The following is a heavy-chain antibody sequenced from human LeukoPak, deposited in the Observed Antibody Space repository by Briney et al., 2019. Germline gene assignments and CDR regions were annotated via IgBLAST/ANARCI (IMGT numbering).Heavy chain of an antibody. CDR1: GGSFSGYY. CDR2: INHSGST. J-gene: IGHJ5*02. Sequence: PSETLSLTCAVYGGSFSGYYWSWIRQPPGKGLEWIGEINHSGSTNYNPSLKSRFTISVDTSKNPSSLKLSSVTAADTAVYSCARGPSIVVVPAAMSGNWFDPWGQGTLVTVSS. CDR3: ARGPSIVVVPAAMSGNWFDP. V-gene: IGHV4-34*01. D-gene: IGHD2-2*01.